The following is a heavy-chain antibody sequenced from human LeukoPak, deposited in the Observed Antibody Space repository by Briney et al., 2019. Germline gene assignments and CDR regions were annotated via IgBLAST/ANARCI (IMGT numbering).Heavy chain of an antibody. V-gene: IGHV3-49*04. J-gene: IGHJ3*02. D-gene: IGHD1-26*01. Sequence: GGSLRLSCTSSGFTFGDYAMTWVRQAPGKGLEWVGFIRSKAYGGTTEYAASVRGRFTISRDDSKSISYLQMNSLKTEDTAVYYCTRGTGIVGATGTFDIWGQGTMVTVSS. CDR2: IRSKAYGGTT. CDR3: TRGTGIVGATGTFDI. CDR1: GFTFGDYA.